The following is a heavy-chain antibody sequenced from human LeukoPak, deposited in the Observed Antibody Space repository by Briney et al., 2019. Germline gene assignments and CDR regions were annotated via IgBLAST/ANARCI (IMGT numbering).Heavy chain of an antibody. CDR3: AKATYYDTSHQVDP. Sequence: GASLRLSCAASGFTFSSYAMSWVRQAPGKGLEWVSAISGSGGSTYYADSVKGRFTISRDNSKNTLYLQMNSLRAEDTAVYYCAKATYYDTSHQVDPWGQGTLVTVSS. V-gene: IGHV3-23*01. CDR2: ISGSGGST. J-gene: IGHJ5*02. CDR1: GFTFSSYA. D-gene: IGHD3-9*01.